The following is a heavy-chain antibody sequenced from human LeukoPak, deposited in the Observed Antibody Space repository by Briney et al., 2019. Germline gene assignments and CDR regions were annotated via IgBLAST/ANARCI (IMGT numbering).Heavy chain of an antibody. CDR2: IKSKTDGGTT. J-gene: IGHJ4*02. CDR3: TRKALIGGVGDRID. D-gene: IGHD3-16*01. V-gene: IGHV3-15*01. Sequence: GGSLRLSCAASGFTFSNAWMSWVRQAPGKGLEWVGRIKSKTDGGTTDYAAPVKGRFTISRDDSKNTLYLQMNSLKTEDTAVYYCTRKALIGGVGDRIDWGQGTLVTVSS. CDR1: GFTFSNAW.